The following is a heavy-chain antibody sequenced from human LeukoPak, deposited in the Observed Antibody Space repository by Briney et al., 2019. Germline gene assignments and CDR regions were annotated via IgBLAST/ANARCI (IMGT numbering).Heavy chain of an antibody. CDR2: IQYNGHT. CDR3: ARGSSRLIDY. CDR1: GGSISSYY. V-gene: IGHV4-59*01. D-gene: IGHD3-10*01. Sequence: SETLSLTCTVSGGSISSYYWSWIRQPPGKGLEWTGYIQYNGHTNYNPSLKSRVSISVDTSKNQFSLRLSSVTAADTAVYYCARGSSRLIDYWGQGILVTVSS. J-gene: IGHJ4*02.